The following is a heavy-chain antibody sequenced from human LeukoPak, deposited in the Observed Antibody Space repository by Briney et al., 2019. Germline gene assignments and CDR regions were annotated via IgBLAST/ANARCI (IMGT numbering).Heavy chain of an antibody. Sequence: ASVKVSCKASGYTFTGYYIHWVRQAPGQGLEWMGWINPNSGGTNYAQKFQGRVTMTRDTSISTAYMELSRLRSDDTAVYYCARGRGSWYDSSGSPYIRFDYWGQGTLVTVSS. CDR3: ARGRGSWYDSSGSPYIRFDY. J-gene: IGHJ4*02. V-gene: IGHV1-2*02. D-gene: IGHD3-22*01. CDR2: INPNSGGT. CDR1: GYTFTGYY.